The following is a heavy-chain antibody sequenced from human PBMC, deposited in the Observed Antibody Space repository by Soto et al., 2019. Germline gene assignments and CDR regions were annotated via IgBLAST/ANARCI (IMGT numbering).Heavy chain of an antibody. V-gene: IGHV5-51*01. CDR2: IYPGGSDT. J-gene: IGHJ4*02. Sequence: ITSNRYGYRYRTYWTGWVRQMPGIGLEWMGIIYPGGSDTRYSPSFQGQVTISADKSISTAYLQWSSLKASDTAVYYCAIHRYWAQGTLV. CDR1: GYRYRTYW. CDR3: AIHRY.